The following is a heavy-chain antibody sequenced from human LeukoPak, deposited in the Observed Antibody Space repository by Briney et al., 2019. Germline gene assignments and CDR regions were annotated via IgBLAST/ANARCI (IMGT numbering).Heavy chain of an antibody. Sequence: GGSLRLSCAASGFTFDDYAMHWVRQAPGKGLEWVSGISWNSGSIGYADSVKGRFTISRDNAKNTLYLQMNSLRAEDTAVYYCAREWQLTGIARGAFDIWGQGTMVTVSS. J-gene: IGHJ3*02. CDR1: GFTFDDYA. D-gene: IGHD6-6*01. CDR2: ISWNSGSI. CDR3: AREWQLTGIARGAFDI. V-gene: IGHV3-9*01.